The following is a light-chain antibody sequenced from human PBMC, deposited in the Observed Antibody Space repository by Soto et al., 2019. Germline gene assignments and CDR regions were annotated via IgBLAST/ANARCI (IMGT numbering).Light chain of an antibody. CDR1: SSDVGGYNF. J-gene: IGLJ2*01. CDR3: NSYTSSSTLV. V-gene: IGLV2-14*03. CDR2: NVY. Sequence: QPASVSGSPGQSITISCTGTSSDVGGYNFVSWYQQHPGKAPKLMLYNVYDRPSGISHRFSGSRSGNTASLTISGLQAEDEAHYYCNSYTSSSTLVFGGGTKLTVL.